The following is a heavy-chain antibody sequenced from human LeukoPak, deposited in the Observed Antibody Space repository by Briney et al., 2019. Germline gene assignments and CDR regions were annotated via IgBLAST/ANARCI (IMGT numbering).Heavy chain of an antibody. CDR2: IRYDGSNK. J-gene: IGHJ3*01. CDR3: ARQWGWFTSGWWLDTLDV. V-gene: IGHV3-30*02. Sequence: PGGSLRLSCAASGFTFSSYGMHWVRQAPGKGLEWVAFIRYDGSNKYYADSVKGRFTISRDNAKNSLYLEINCLRAEDTAVYYCARQWGWFTSGWWLDTLDVWGQGSTVIVSS. CDR1: GFTFSSYG. D-gene: IGHD6-19*01.